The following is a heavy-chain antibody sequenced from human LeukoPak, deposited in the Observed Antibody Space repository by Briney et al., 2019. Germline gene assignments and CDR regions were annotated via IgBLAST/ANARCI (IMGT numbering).Heavy chain of an antibody. Sequence: VKVSCNTSGYTFTSYCISWVRQAPGQGLEGMGWISAYNGNTHYAQKLQGRVTMTTDTSTSTVYMELRSLRSDDTAVYYCARGSPPRRNYDSRGYYSYYFDYWGQGTLVTVSS. CDR2: ISAYNGNT. CDR3: ARGSPPRRNYDSRGYYSYYFDY. J-gene: IGHJ4*02. CDR1: GYTFTSYC. V-gene: IGHV1-18*01. D-gene: IGHD3-22*01.